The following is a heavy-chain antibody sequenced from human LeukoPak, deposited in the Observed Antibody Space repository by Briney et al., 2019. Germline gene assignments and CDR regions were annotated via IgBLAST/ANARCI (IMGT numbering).Heavy chain of an antibody. CDR1: GGSISSSSYY. Sequence: SETLSLTCTVSGGSISSSSYYWGWIRQPPGKGLEWIGRIYYSGSTYYNPSLKSRVTISVDTSKNQFSLKLSSVTAADTAVYYCARREVRRLTAAAAFDYWGQGTLVTVSS. D-gene: IGHD6-13*01. CDR3: ARREVRRLTAAAAFDY. J-gene: IGHJ4*02. V-gene: IGHV4-39*01. CDR2: IYYSGST.